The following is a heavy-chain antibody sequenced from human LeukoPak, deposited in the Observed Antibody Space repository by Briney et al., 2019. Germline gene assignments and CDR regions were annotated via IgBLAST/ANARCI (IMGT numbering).Heavy chain of an antibody. CDR1: GGSFSGYY. CDR3: ARGPFPYYGMDV. J-gene: IGHJ6*02. Sequence: ETLSLTCAVYGGSFSGYYWSWVRQAPGKGLEWVSAISGSGGSTYYADSVKGRFTISRDNSKNTLYLQMNSLRAEDTAVYYCARGPFPYYGMDVWGQGTTVTVSS. CDR2: ISGSGGST. V-gene: IGHV3-23*01.